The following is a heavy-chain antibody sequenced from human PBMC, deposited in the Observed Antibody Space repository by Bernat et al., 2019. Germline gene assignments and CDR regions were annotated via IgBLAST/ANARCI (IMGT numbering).Heavy chain of an antibody. Sequence: QVQLVESGGGVVQPGRSLRLSCAASRFTFSSYGMHWVRQAPGKGLEWVAFIWYDGSNKYYADSVKGRFTISRDNSKNTLYLQMNSLRAEDTAVYYLAGEDGSGMDVWGQGTMVTVSS. J-gene: IGHJ6*02. CDR2: IWYDGSNK. V-gene: IGHV3-33*01. D-gene: IGHD3-10*01. CDR1: RFTFSSYG. CDR3: AGEDGSGMDV.